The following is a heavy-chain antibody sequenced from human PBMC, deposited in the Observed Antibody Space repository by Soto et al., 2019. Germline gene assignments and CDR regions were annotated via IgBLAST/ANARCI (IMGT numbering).Heavy chain of an antibody. J-gene: IGHJ6*02. V-gene: IGHV4-39*01. CDR2: IYYSGSP. CDR3: AVPAASVAGASDSYYYYGMDV. Sequence: PSETLSLTCTVSGGSISSSSYYWGWIRQPPGKGLEWIGYIYYSGSPYYNPSLKSRVTISVDTSKNQFSLKLSSVTAADTAVYYCAVPAASVAGASDSYYYYGMDVWGQGTTVTVSS. D-gene: IGHD6-19*01. CDR1: GGSISSSSYY.